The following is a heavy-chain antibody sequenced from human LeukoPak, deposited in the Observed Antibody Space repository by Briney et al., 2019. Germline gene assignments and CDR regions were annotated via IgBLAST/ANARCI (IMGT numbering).Heavy chain of an antibody. J-gene: IGHJ3*02. V-gene: IGHV1-2*06. CDR2: IKPNSGGT. Sequence: ASVKVSCKASGYTFTGYYMHWVRQAPGQGLEWMGRIKPNSGGTNYAQKFQGRFTMTRDTSISTAYMELSRLRSDDTAVYYCARSRRRSNDAFDIWGQGTMVTVSS. CDR1: GYTFTGYY. CDR3: ARSRRRSNDAFDI.